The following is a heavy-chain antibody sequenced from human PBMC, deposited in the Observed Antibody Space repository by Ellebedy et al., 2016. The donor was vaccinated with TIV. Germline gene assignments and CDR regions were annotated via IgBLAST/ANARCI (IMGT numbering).Heavy chain of an antibody. CDR2: IISILGIT. V-gene: IGHV1-69*04. D-gene: IGHD3-22*01. CDR3: AIWENYYDSSVTEGD. Sequence: AASVKVSCKASGGTFSSYVISWVRQAPGQGLDWMGRIISILGITNYAQKFQGRVTITADKSTSTAYMELSSLRSEDTAVYYCAIWENYYDSSVTEGDWGQGTLVTVSS. CDR1: GGTFSSYV. J-gene: IGHJ4*02.